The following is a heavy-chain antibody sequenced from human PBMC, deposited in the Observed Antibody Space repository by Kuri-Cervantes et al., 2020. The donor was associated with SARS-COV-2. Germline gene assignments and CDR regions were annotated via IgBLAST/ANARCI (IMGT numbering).Heavy chain of an antibody. V-gene: IGHV4-39*07. CDR1: GGSISSSSYY. J-gene: IGHJ4*02. CDR3: ARGGFWYGAGYLDY. Sequence: SETLSLACTVSGGSISSSSYYWSWIRQPPGKGREWIGEINHSGSTNYNPSLKSRVTIAVDTSKNQFSLKLSSVTAADTAVYYCARGGFWYGAGYLDYWGQGTLVTVSS. D-gene: IGHD4-17*01. CDR2: INHSGST.